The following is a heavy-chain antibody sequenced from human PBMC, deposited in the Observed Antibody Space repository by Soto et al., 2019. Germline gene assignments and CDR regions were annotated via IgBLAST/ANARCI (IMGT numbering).Heavy chain of an antibody. CDR1: GGSFSGYY. CDR2: INHSGST. V-gene: IGHV4-34*01. Sequence: QVQLQQWGAGLLKPSETLSLTCAVYGGSFSGYYWSWIRQPPGKGLEWIGEINHSGSTNYNPSLKSRVTISVDTSKNQFSLKLSSVTAADTAVYYCARVRWRAFDYWGQGTLVTVSS. J-gene: IGHJ4*02. D-gene: IGHD4-17*01. CDR3: ARVRWRAFDY.